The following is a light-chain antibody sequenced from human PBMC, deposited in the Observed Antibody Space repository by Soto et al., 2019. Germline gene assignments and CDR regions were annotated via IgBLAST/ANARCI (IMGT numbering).Light chain of an antibody. J-gene: IGKJ3*01. CDR3: RKCHSAPFT. V-gene: IGKV1-27*01. CDR1: QGIYNY. CDR2: AAS. Sequence: DTQMTQSPSSLSASVGDRVTITCRASQGIYNYLAWYQQKPGKVPKILIYAASSLVSGVPSRFSGSGSGTDFTLTISSLQPEDVATYYCRKCHSAPFTFGLGPKWISN.